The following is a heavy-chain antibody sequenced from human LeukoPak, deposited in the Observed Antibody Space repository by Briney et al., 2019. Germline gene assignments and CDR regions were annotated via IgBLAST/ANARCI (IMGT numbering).Heavy chain of an antibody. J-gene: IGHJ3*02. CDR2: ISSSSSYI. D-gene: IGHD3-22*01. CDR3: ARDSYYDKAFDI. V-gene: IGHV3-21*01. CDR1: GFTFSSYS. Sequence: GGSLRLSCAASGFTFSSYSMNWVRQAPGKGLGWVSSISSSSSYIYYADSVKGRFTISRDNAKNSLYLQMNSLRAEDTAVYYCARDSYYDKAFDIWGQGTMVTVSS.